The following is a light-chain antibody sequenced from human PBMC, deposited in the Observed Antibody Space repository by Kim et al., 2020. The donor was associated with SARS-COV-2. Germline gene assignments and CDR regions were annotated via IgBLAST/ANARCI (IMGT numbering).Light chain of an antibody. V-gene: IGKV1-39*01. J-gene: IGKJ5*01. Sequence: ASVGDRVTITCRTSQRISSYLTWYQQKPGKAPKLLIYAASSLQSGVPSRFSGSGSGTDFTLTISSLQPEDFATYYCQQTYSTSITFGQGTRLEIK. CDR1: QRISSY. CDR3: QQTYSTSIT. CDR2: AAS.